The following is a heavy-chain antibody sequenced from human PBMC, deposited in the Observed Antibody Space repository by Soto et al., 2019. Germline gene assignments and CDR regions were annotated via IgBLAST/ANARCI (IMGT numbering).Heavy chain of an antibody. CDR2: ISYDGSNK. V-gene: IGHV3-30-3*01. Sequence: QVQLVESGGGVVQPGRSLRLSCAASGFTFSSYAMHWVRQAPGKGLEWVAVISYDGSNKYYADSVKGRFTISRDNSKNTLYLQIDRLGAGDTAVYYCARDALRGYSYGPGGWYFDLWGRGTLVTVSS. J-gene: IGHJ2*01. D-gene: IGHD5-18*01. CDR3: ARDALRGYSYGPGGWYFDL. CDR1: GFTFSSYA.